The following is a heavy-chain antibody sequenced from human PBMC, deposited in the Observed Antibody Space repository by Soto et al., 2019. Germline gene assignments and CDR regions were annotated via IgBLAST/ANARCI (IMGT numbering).Heavy chain of an antibody. V-gene: IGHV4-4*07. CDR2: IYATGTT. J-gene: IGHJ5*02. CDR3: VRDGTKTLRDWLDP. Sequence: SETLSLTCTVSGASISGFYWSWIRKSAGKGLEWVGRIYATGTTDYNPSLKSRVMMSVDTSKKQFSLKLRSVTAADTAVYYCVRDGTKTLRDWLDPWGQGISVTVSS. CDR1: GASISGFY. D-gene: IGHD1-1*01.